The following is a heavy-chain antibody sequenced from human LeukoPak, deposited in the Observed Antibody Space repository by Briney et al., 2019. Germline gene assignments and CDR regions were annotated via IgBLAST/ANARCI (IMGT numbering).Heavy chain of an antibody. V-gene: IGHV1-69*04. Sequence: ASVKVSCKASGGTFSSYAISWVRQAPGQGLEWMGRIIPILGIANYAQKFQGRVTITADKSTSTAYMELSSLRSEDTAVYYCASNSGYDSQIDYWGQGTLVTVSS. CDR2: IIPILGIA. D-gene: IGHD5-12*01. CDR3: ASNSGYDSQIDY. J-gene: IGHJ4*02. CDR1: GGTFSSYA.